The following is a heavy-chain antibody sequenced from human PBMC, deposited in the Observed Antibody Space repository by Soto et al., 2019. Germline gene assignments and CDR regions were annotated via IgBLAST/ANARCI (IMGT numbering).Heavy chain of an antibody. Sequence: QVHLVKSGGGVVQPGRSLRLSCAASGFTFSSYVMHWVPQAPGKGLEWVAVISYDGSYKYYADSVKGRFTISRDNSKHTRYLQMSILEVEDPAVYYCATDPEGYCSSTRCYTYHGLDVWGQGTTVTVS. CDR3: ATDPEGYCSSTRCYTYHGLDV. CDR1: GFTFSSYV. V-gene: IGHV3-30*03. CDR2: ISYDGSYK. J-gene: IGHJ6*02. D-gene: IGHD2-2*01.